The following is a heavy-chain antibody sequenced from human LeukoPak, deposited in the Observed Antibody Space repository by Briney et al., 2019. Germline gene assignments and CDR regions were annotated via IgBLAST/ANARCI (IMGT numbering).Heavy chain of an antibody. D-gene: IGHD2-2*01. CDR3: TVEIGTSRGGYCGSPNCQI. V-gene: IGHV3-21*01. J-gene: IGHJ4*02. Sequence: GGSLRLSCAASGFMFSSYSMNWVRQAPGKGLEWVSSIDSGSSYIFYADSVKGRFTISRDNAKNSLYLQMNSLRAEVTSVYYCTVEIGTSRGGYCGSPNCQIWGQGALVIVSS. CDR2: IDSGSSYI. CDR1: GFMFSSYS.